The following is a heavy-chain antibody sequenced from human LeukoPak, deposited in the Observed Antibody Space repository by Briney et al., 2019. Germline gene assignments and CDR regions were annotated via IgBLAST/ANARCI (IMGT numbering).Heavy chain of an antibody. D-gene: IGHD3-22*01. V-gene: IGHV3-23*01. CDR1: GFTFSSYA. J-gene: IGHJ4*02. CDR2: ISGSGGST. CDR3: AKDLGGITMIVVAPPYYFDY. Sequence: GGSLRLSCAASGFTFSSYAMSWVRQAPGKGLEWVSAISGSGGSTYYADSVKGRFTISRDNPKNTLYLQMNSLRAEDTAVYYCAKDLGGITMIVVAPPYYFDYWGQGTLVTVSS.